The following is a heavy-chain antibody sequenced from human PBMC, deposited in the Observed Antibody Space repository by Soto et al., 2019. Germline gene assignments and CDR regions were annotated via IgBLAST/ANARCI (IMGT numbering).Heavy chain of an antibody. CDR2: IYYSGST. D-gene: IGHD2-2*01. Sequence: QLQLQESGPGLVKPSETLSLTCTVSGGSISSSSYYWGWIRQPPGKGLEWIGSIYYSGSTYYNPSLKSRVTISVDTSKNQFSLKLSSVTAADTAVYYCARQEQRGFVVVPVNYFDYWGQGTLVTVSS. J-gene: IGHJ4*02. CDR1: GGSISSSSYY. CDR3: ARQEQRGFVVVPVNYFDY. V-gene: IGHV4-39*01.